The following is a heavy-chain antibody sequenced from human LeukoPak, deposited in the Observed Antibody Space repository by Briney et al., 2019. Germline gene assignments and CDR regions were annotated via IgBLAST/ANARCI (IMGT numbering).Heavy chain of an antibody. V-gene: IGHV3-23*01. J-gene: IGHJ4*02. CDR2: ISGSGGST. CDR3: ANHRYYDILTGYFLDY. Sequence: PGGSLRLSCAASGFTFSSYAMSWVRQAPGKGLEWVSAISGSGGSTYYADSVKGRFTISRDNSKNTLYLQMNSLRAEDTAVYYCANHRYYDILTGYFLDYWGQGTLVTVSS. CDR1: GFTFSSYA. D-gene: IGHD3-9*01.